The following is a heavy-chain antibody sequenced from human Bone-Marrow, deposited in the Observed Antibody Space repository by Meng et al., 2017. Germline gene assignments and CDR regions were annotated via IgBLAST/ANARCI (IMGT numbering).Heavy chain of an antibody. CDR1: GFTFSSYA. CDR3: ARGVSSRWGEYFQH. J-gene: IGHJ1*01. V-gene: IGHV3-33*08. D-gene: IGHD6-13*01. CDR2: IWYDGSNK. Sequence: GESLKISCAASGFTFSSYAMHWVRQAPGKGLEWVAVIWYDGSNKYYADSVKGRFTISRDNSKNTLYLQMNSLRAEDTAVYYCARGVSSRWGEYFQHWGQGTLVTVSS.